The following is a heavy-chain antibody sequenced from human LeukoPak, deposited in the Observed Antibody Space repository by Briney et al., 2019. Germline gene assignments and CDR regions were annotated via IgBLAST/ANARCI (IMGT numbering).Heavy chain of an antibody. CDR2: INAGNGNT. D-gene: IGHD5-18*01. CDR3: ARERRTGYSYGSIDY. V-gene: IGHV1-3*01. Sequence: SGGSLRLSCAASGYTFTSYAMHWVRQAPGQRLEWMGWINAGNGNTKYSQKFQGRVTITRDTSASTAYMELSSLRSEDTAVYYCARERRTGYSYGSIDYWGQGTLVTVSS. J-gene: IGHJ4*02. CDR1: GYTFTSYA.